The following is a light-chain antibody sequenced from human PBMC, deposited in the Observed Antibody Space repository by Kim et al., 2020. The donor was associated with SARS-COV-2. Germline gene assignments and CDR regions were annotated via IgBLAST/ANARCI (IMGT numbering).Light chain of an antibody. CDR1: QNVTNK. Sequence: VSTGEGATLSCRASQNVTNKLAWYQQKPGQAPRLLVYDTSTRATGIPARFSGSGSGTEFTLTISSLQSEDFAVYYCLQYNKWPRTFGGGTKVDIK. CDR2: DTS. J-gene: IGKJ4*02. CDR3: LQYNKWPRT. V-gene: IGKV3-15*01.